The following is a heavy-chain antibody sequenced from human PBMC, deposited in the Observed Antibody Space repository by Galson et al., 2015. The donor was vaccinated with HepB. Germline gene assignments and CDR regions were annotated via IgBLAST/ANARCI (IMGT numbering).Heavy chain of an antibody. V-gene: IGHV3-11*01. D-gene: IGHD5-18*01. CDR3: ARVVEDTAMPEPHRGYYYYYYVDV. CDR2: ISSSGSTI. J-gene: IGHJ6*03. CDR1: GFTFSDYY. Sequence: SLRLSCAASGFTFSDYYMSWIRQAPGKGLEWVSYISSSGSTIYYADSVKGRFTISRDNAKNSLYLQMNSLRAEDTAAYYCARVVEDTAMPEPHRGYYYYYYVDVWGKGTTVTVSS.